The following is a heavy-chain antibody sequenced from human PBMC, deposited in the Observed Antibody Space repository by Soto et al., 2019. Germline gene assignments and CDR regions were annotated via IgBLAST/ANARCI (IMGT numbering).Heavy chain of an antibody. CDR3: AKGDRGELVVDY. CDR1: GFTFSSYG. V-gene: IGHV3-30*18. Sequence: GGSLRLSCAASGFTFSSYGMHWVRQAPGKGLEWVAVISYDGSNKYYADSVKGRFTISRDNSKNTLYLQMNSLRAEDTAVYYCAKGDRGELVVDYWGQGTLVTVSS. CDR2: ISYDGSNK. J-gene: IGHJ4*02. D-gene: IGHD6-6*01.